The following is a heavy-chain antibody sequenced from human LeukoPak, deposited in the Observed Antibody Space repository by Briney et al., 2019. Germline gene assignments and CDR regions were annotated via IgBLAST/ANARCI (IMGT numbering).Heavy chain of an antibody. V-gene: IGHV3-21*01. J-gene: IGHJ4*02. Sequence: GGSLRLSCAASGFTFATYSMNWVRQAPGEGLEWVSSISSISTYIYYADSVKGRFTISRDNAKNSLYLQMNSLRAEDTAVYYCARGGLGYCSGGSCYGEEFDYWGQGALVTVSS. D-gene: IGHD2-15*01. CDR3: ARGGLGYCSGGSCYGEEFDY. CDR1: GFTFATYS. CDR2: ISSISTYI.